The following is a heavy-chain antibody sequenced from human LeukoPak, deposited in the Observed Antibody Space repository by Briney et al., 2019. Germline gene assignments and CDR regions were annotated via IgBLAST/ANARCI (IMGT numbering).Heavy chain of an antibody. CDR1: GGTFSSYA. CDR3: ASSSYYDFWSASYFDY. V-gene: IGHV1-69*05. Sequence: SVKVSCKASGGTFSSYAIRWVREAPGQGLEWMGRIIPIFGTANYAQKFQGRVTITTDESTSTAYRELSSLRSEDTAVYYCASSSYYDFWSASYFDYWGQGTLVTVSS. J-gene: IGHJ4*02. D-gene: IGHD3-3*01. CDR2: IIPIFGTA.